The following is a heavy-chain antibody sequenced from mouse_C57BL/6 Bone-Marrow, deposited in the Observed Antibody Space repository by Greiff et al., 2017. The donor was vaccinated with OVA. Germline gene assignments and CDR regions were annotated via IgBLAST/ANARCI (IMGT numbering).Heavy chain of an antibody. V-gene: IGHV1-18*01. Sequence: VQLQQSGPELVKPGASVKIPCKASGYTFTDYNMDWVKQSHGQSLEWIGDINPNNGGTIYNQKFKGKATLTVDKSSSTAYMELRSLTSEDTAVNYCARAGVYYYGSSYGDYFDYWGQGTTLTVSS. CDR2: INPNNGGT. D-gene: IGHD1-1*01. CDR1: GYTFTDYN. CDR3: ARAGVYYYGSSYGDYFDY. J-gene: IGHJ2*01.